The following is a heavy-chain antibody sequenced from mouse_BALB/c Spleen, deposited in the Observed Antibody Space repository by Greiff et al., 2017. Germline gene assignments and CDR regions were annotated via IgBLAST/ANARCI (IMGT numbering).Heavy chain of an antibody. Sequence: EVKLQQSGAELVRPGALVKLSCKASGFNIKDYYMHWVKQRPEQGLEWIGWIDPENGNTIYDPKFQGKASITADTSSNTAYLQLSSLTSEDTAVYYCARLADAMDYWGQGTSVTVSS. J-gene: IGHJ4*01. CDR1: GFNIKDYY. CDR2: IDPENGNT. CDR3: ARLADAMDY. V-gene: IGHV14-1*02.